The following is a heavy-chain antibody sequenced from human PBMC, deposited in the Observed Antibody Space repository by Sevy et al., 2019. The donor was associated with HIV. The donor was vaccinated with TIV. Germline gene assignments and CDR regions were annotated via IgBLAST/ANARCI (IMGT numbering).Heavy chain of an antibody. Sequence: GGSLRLSCAASGFTFSSYGMHWVRQAPGKGLEWVAVIWYDGSNKYYADSVKGRFTISRDNSKNTLYLQMNSLRAEDTAVYYCARSSVRGVQLWLRGHYAFDIWGQGTMVTVSS. CDR1: GFTFSSYG. J-gene: IGHJ3*02. D-gene: IGHD5-18*01. CDR2: IWYDGSNK. CDR3: ARSSVRGVQLWLRGHYAFDI. V-gene: IGHV3-33*01.